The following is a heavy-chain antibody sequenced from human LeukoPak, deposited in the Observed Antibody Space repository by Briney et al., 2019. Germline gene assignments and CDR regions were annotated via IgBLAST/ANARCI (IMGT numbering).Heavy chain of an antibody. CDR3: ARLGGIAAAEDAFDI. CDR1: GGSISSGGYY. CDR2: IYYSGST. J-gene: IGHJ3*02. D-gene: IGHD6-13*01. Sequence: SQTLSLTCTVSGGSISSGGYYWSWIRQHPGKGLEGIGYIYYSGSTYYNPSLKSRVTISVDTSKNQFSLKLSSVTAADTAVYYCARLGGIAAAEDAFDIWGQGTMVTVSS. V-gene: IGHV4-31*03.